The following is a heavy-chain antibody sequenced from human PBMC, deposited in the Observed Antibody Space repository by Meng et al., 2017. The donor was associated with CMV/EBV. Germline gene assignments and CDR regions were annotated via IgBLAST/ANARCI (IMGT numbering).Heavy chain of an antibody. J-gene: IGHJ6*02. Sequence: ASVKVSCKASGYTFTSYDINWVRQATGQGLEWIGWMNPNSGNTGYARKFQGRVTMTRNTSISTAYMELSSLRSEDTAVYYCARGPYCSSTSCYVAFVYYYYYGMDVWGQGTTVTVSS. CDR1: GYTFTSYD. CDR2: MNPNSGNT. V-gene: IGHV1-8*01. D-gene: IGHD2-2*01. CDR3: ARGPYCSSTSCYVAFVYYYYYGMDV.